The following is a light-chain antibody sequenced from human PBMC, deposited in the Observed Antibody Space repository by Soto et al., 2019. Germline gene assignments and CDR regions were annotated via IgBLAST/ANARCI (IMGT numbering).Light chain of an antibody. CDR1: SGDIGDYKY. Sequence: QSALTQPASVSGSPGQSITISCTGSSGDIGDYKYVSWYKQHPVKAPKLMIYDVSNRPSGVSNRFSASKSGNTASLTISGLQAEDEADYYCSSYTSTNFVIFGGGTKVTVL. V-gene: IGLV2-14*01. CDR2: DVS. CDR3: SSYTSTNFVI. J-gene: IGLJ2*01.